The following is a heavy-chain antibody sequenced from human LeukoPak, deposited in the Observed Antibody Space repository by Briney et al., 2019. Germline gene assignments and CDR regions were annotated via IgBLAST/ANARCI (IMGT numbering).Heavy chain of an antibody. V-gene: IGHV3-23*01. CDR3: AKPPVGATTPY. D-gene: IGHD1-26*01. J-gene: IGHJ4*02. Sequence: PGGSLRLSCAASGLTFSSYEMNWVRQAPGKGLEWVSAISGSGGSTYYADSVKGRFTISRDNSKNTLYLQMNSLRAEDTAVYYCAKPPVGATTPYWGQGTLVTVSS. CDR1: GLTFSSYE. CDR2: ISGSGGST.